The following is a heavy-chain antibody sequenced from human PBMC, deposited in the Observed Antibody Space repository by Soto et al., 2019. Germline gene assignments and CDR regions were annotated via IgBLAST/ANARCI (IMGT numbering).Heavy chain of an antibody. CDR1: DASITTYD. D-gene: IGHD6-25*01. V-gene: IGHV4-59*01. CDR2: FYYSGDT. CDR3: ARGSGYNWFDP. J-gene: IGHJ5*02. Sequence: SETLSLTCSVSDASITTYDWSWIRQSPGKGLEWIGNFYYSGDTNYNPSLKSRVTISIDTSKNQFSLTLTSVTTADTAAYYCARGSGYNWFDPWGQGTRVNVSS.